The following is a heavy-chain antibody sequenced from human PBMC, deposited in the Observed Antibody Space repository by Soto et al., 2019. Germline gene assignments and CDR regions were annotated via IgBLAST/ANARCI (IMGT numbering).Heavy chain of an antibody. Sequence: QVQLVESGGGVVQPGRSLRLSCVASGFSFTTYGLHWVRQAPGKGLAWVAVIWYDGSNQYYADSVKGRFTISRDNSKHSLYLEMNSMRVEDTAVYYCVKDHCGGDCYSDPYFDYWGQGTLVTVYS. J-gene: IGHJ4*02. D-gene: IGHD2-21*02. CDR3: VKDHCGGDCYSDPYFDY. CDR2: IWYDGSNQ. V-gene: IGHV3-33*06. CDR1: GFSFTTYG.